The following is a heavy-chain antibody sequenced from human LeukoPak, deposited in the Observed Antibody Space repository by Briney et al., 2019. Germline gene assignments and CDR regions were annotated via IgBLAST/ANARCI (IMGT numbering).Heavy chain of an antibody. D-gene: IGHD1-1*01. CDR3: ARVPLMETEIPLLSDY. Sequence: GGSLRLSCAASGFTFSTYSMTWVRQAPGKGLEWVSSISRSSGDKYYADSVKGRFTISRDNAKNSLYLQINSLRAEDTAVYYCARVPLMETEIPLLSDYWGQGTLVTVSS. CDR1: GFTFSTYS. V-gene: IGHV3-21*01. J-gene: IGHJ4*02. CDR2: ISRSSGDK.